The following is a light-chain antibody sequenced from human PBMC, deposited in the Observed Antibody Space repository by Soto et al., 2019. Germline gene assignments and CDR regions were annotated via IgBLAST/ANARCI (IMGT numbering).Light chain of an antibody. CDR1: QSISNF. Sequence: DIQMTQSPSSVSASVVDRFTITFRASQSISNFLNWYQQKPGQAPKLLIYDASTLESGVPSRFSGSGSGTEFTLAISSLQPDDFATYYCQQYDNYRAFGQGTKVDI. J-gene: IGKJ1*01. V-gene: IGKV1-5*01. CDR2: DAS. CDR3: QQYDNYRA.